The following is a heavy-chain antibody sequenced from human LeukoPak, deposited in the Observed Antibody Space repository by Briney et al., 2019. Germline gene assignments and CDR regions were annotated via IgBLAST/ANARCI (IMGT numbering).Heavy chain of an antibody. D-gene: IGHD3-10*01. CDR2: INPNSGGT. J-gene: IGHJ4*02. Sequence: GASVKVSCKASGYTFTGYYMHWVRQAPGQGLEWMGRINPNSGGTNYAQKFQGRVTMTRDTSISTAYMELSRLRSDDTAVYYCARDVVRGVPDDYWGQGTLVTVSS. CDR3: ARDVVRGVPDDY. CDR1: GYTFTGYY. V-gene: IGHV1-2*06.